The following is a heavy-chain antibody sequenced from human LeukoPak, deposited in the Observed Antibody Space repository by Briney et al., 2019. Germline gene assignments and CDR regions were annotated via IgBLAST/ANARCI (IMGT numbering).Heavy chain of an antibody. V-gene: IGHV1-2*02. CDR2: INPNSGGT. CDR3: ARGALAYCGGDCSLRYTVLPDY. D-gene: IGHD2-21*02. J-gene: IGHJ4*02. CDR1: GYTFTGYY. Sequence: ASVKVSCKASGYTFTGYYIHWVRQAPGQGLEWMGWINPNSGGTNYAQKFQGRVTMTRDTSISTAYMELSRLRSDDTAVYYCARGALAYCGGDCSLRYTVLPDYWGQGTLVTVSS.